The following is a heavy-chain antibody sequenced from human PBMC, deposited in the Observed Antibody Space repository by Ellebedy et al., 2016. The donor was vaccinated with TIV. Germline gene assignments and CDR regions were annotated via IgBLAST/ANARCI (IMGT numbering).Heavy chain of an antibody. Sequence: KVSCKGSRYSFTSYWIGWVRQMPGKGLEWMGIIYPGDSDTRYSPSFQGQVTISADKSISTAYLRLSSLKTSDTATYYCARHSHYLFYFNGMDVWGQGTTVTVSS. CDR1: RYSFTSYW. V-gene: IGHV5-51*01. D-gene: IGHD1-26*01. J-gene: IGHJ6*02. CDR2: IYPGDSDT. CDR3: ARHSHYLFYFNGMDV.